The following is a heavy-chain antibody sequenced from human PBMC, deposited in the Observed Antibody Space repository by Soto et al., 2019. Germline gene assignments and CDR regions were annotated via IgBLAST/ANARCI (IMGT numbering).Heavy chain of an antibody. J-gene: IGHJ4*01. Sequence: EVQLLESGGGLVQPGGSLRLSCAASGFTFGNYAFSWVRQAPGKGLEWVSVISGGGDATYYPDSVKGRFTTSRDNSKNTVYLQMNSLRAEDTAVYYCAKKSLGSITLPAVSYFAYWGHGTLVTVS. CDR3: AKKSLGSITLPAVSYFAY. CDR2: ISGGGDAT. CDR1: GFTFGNYA. D-gene: IGHD7-27*01. V-gene: IGHV3-23*01.